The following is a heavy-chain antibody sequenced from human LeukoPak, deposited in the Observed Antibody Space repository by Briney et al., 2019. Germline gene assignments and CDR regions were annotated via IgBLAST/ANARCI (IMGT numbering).Heavy chain of an antibody. V-gene: IGHV3-48*01. CDR1: GFTFSGYA. Sequence: PGGSLRLSCAASGFTFSGYAMNWVRQAPGKGLEWVAYISSSSGTIYYTDSVKGRFTISRDNAKNSVFLQMRSLSGGDTAIYYCARDQGFRYFDPWGQGTLVTVSS. J-gene: IGHJ5*02. D-gene: IGHD3-16*02. CDR3: ARDQGFRYFDP. CDR2: ISSSSGTI.